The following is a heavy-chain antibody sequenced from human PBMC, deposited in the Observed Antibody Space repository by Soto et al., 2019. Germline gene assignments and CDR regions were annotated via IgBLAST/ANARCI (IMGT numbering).Heavy chain of an antibody. CDR3: AKVGYGAEYYCGMDV. CDR2: ISGSGGST. CDR1: GFTFSSYA. V-gene: IGHV3-23*01. J-gene: IGHJ6*02. Sequence: PXGSLGLSCAASGFTFSSYAMSGVRQAAGKGLGWVSAISGSGGSTYYADSVKGRFTISRDNSKNTLYLQMNSLRAEDTAVYYCAKVGYGAEYYCGMDVWGQGTTVTVSS. D-gene: IGHD5-12*01.